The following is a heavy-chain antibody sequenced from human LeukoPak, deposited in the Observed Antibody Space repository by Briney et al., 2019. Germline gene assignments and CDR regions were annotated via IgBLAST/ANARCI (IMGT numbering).Heavy chain of an antibody. CDR2: ISSSGSTI. D-gene: IGHD1-1*01. CDR3: AKDDDGYFNWFDP. J-gene: IGHJ5*02. CDR1: GFTFSSYE. V-gene: IGHV3-48*03. Sequence: HPGGSLRLSCAASGFTFSSYEMNWVRQTPGKGLEWVSYISSSGSTIYYADSVKGRFTISRDNAKNSLYLQMNSLRAEDTALYYCAKDDDGYFNWFDPWGQGTLVTVSS.